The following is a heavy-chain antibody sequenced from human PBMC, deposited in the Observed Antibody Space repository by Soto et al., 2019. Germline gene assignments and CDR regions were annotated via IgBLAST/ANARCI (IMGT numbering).Heavy chain of an antibody. CDR1: GASFSGYY. CDR2: IHHSGST. CDR3: ARGHSTSGYDS. D-gene: IGHD6-6*01. V-gene: IGHV4-34*01. J-gene: IGHJ4*02. Sequence: XETLSLTCSVYGASFSGYYWSLIRQSPGKGLEWIGEIHHSGSTHYNPSLKSRLTFSIDESQSQLYMMLTSVTAADTALYFCARGHSTSGYDSWGQGSLVTVSS.